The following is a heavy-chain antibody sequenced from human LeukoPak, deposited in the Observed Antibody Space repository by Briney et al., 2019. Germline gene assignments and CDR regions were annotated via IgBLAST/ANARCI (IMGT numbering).Heavy chain of an antibody. CDR1: GFTFSSYA. D-gene: IGHD5-12*01. V-gene: IGHV3-23*01. CDR2: ISGSGGST. J-gene: IGHJ4*02. CDR3: AKYWWSGYDKFDY. Sequence: GGSLRLSCTASGFTFSSYAMSCLRQAPGKGLEWVSAISGSGGSTYYADSVKGRFTISRDNSKNTLHLQMNSLRAEDTAVYYCAKYWWSGYDKFDYCGQGTLVTVSS.